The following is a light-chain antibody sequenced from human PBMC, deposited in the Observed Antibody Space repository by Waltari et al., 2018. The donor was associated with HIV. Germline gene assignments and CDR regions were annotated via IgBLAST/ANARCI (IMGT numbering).Light chain of an antibody. CDR1: SSNIGNSY. CDR2: TND. J-gene: IGLJ1*01. CDR3: GTWDSRLSAFG. Sequence: QSVLTQPPSVSAAPGQKVTISCSGSSSNIGNSYVSWYQQLPGTAPKLLIYTNDKGPSGSPDRVSGSKAGASATLGITGLQTGDEADYSCGTWDSRLSAFGFGTVTKVTVL. V-gene: IGLV1-51*01.